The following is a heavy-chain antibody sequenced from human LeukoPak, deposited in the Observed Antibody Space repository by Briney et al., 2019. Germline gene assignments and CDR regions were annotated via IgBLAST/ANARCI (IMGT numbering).Heavy chain of an antibody. CDR1: GDSVSSGY. CDR3: AGRGQRYSRD. J-gene: IGHJ1*01. CDR2: ISDSGIT. Sequence: PSETLSLSCTVSGDSVSSGYWTWIRQSPGKGLEWIGYISDSGITDYNPSRKSRLTISVDTSNNKFLLNLHSVTAADTPVYYFAGRGQRYSRDWGQSILVPVFS. D-gene: IGHD2-15*01. V-gene: IGHV4-4*09.